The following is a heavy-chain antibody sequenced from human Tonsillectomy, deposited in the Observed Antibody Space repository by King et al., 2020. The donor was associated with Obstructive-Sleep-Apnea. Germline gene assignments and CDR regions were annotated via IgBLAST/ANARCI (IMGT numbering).Heavy chain of an antibody. V-gene: IGHV4-59*01. CDR3: ARDRPPSDY. CDR1: GGSIGSYY. Sequence: QLQESGPGLVKPSETLSLTCTVSGGSIGSYYWSWIRQPPGKGLEYVGYVWYSGSTNYSPSLKSRLTISVDSSQNQFSLQLSSVTAADTAVYYCARDRPPSDYWGQGILVTVSS. CDR2: VWYSGST. J-gene: IGHJ4*02.